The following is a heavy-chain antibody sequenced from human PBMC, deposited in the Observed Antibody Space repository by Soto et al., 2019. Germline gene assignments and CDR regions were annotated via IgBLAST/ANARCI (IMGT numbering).Heavy chain of an antibody. J-gene: IGHJ4*02. CDR3: ARPDFYDTTGYYED. CDR1: GFTFNNYG. D-gene: IGHD3-22*01. CDR2: IRSDESNK. V-gene: IGHV3-33*01. Sequence: QVRLVESGGGVVQPGRSLRLSCAASGFTFNNYGMHWVRQAPGKGLEWVAFIRSDESNKYYANSVKGRFTISRDNSKNTLYLQMNSLRAEDTAVYYCARPDFYDTTGYYEDWGQGTLVTVSS.